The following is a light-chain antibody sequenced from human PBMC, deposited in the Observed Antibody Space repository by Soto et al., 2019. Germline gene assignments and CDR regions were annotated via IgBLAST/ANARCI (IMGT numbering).Light chain of an antibody. Sequence: QSVLTQPPSVSGAPGQRVTISCSGSSSNIGAGYHVHWYQHLPGTAPKLLISGNTNRPSGVPDRFSVPKSGTSASLAITGLQAEDEADYYCQSYDSSLSSYVFGGGTKLTVL. CDR1: SSNIGAGYH. J-gene: IGLJ3*02. V-gene: IGLV1-40*01. CDR3: QSYDSSLSSYV. CDR2: GNT.